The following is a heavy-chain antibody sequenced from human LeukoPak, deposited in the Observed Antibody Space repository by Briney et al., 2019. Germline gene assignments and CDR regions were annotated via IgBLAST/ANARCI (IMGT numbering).Heavy chain of an antibody. CDR2: NRSKANSYAT. CDR3: TRPDSNYFFDY. CDR1: GFTFSGSA. V-gene: IGHV3-73*01. Sequence: GGSLRLSCVASGFTFSGSAMHWVRQASGKGLEWVGRNRSKANSYATAYAASVKGRFTISRDDSKNTAYLQMNSLKTEDTAVYYCTRPDSNYFFDYWGQGTLVTVSS. J-gene: IGHJ4*02. D-gene: IGHD4-11*01.